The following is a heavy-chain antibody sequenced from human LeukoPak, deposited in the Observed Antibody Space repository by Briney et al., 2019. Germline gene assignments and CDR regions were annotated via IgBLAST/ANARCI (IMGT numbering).Heavy chain of an antibody. D-gene: IGHD2/OR15-2a*01. J-gene: IGHJ3*02. CDR2: ISRSGTTI. CDR1: QFTFSNYE. CDR3: ARGGIYDLDDSFDM. Sequence: GGSLRLSCAAPQFTFSNYEVNWVRQAPGKGLECVAYISRSGTTILYADSVEGRFTISRDNAKSTMFLQMSSLRTEDTAVYYCARGGIYDLDDSFDMWGHGTKVIVAS. V-gene: IGHV3-48*03.